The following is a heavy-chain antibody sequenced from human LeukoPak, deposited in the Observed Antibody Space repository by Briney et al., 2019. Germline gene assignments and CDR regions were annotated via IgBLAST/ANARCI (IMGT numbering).Heavy chain of an antibody. Sequence: SVKVSCNASGGACSSYAISWVRQAPGQGLEWMGGIIPIFGTANYAQKFQGRVTITADESTSTAYLELSSLRSEDTAVYYCARETGRYYDFWSGYSSPFDPWGQGTLVTVSS. J-gene: IGHJ5*02. V-gene: IGHV1-69*01. CDR1: GGACSSYA. D-gene: IGHD3-3*01. CDR3: ARETGRYYDFWSGYSSPFDP. CDR2: IIPIFGTA.